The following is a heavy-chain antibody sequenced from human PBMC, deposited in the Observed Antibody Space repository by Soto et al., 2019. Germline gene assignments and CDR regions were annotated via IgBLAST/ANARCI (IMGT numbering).Heavy chain of an antibody. Sequence: QVQLQESGPGLVKPSETLSLTCTVSGGSITNYYCSWFRQPPGKGLEWIGYIQYNGYSAYNLSLKRRVTMSTDLSKTQFSLMLESVTATDTAVYYCARHGFGSLHGLVDVWGQGTTVIVSS. J-gene: IGHJ6*02. V-gene: IGHV4-59*08. CDR3: ARHGFGSLHGLVDV. D-gene: IGHD3-10*01. CDR2: IQYNGYS. CDR1: GGSITNYY.